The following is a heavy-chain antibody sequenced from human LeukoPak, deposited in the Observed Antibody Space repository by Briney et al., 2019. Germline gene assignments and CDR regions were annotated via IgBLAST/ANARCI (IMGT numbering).Heavy chain of an antibody. CDR2: IYYSGST. D-gene: IGHD3-9*01. V-gene: IGHV4-39*01. J-gene: IGHJ4*02. CDR1: GGSISSSSYY. CDR3: ARHARSGRYFNWLYGPLDY. Sequence: PSETLSLTCTVSGGSISSSSYYWGWIRQPPGKGLEWIGSIYYSGSTYYNPSLKSRVTISVDTSKNQFSLKLSSVTAADTAVYYCARHARSGRYFNWLYGPLDYWGQGTLVTVSS.